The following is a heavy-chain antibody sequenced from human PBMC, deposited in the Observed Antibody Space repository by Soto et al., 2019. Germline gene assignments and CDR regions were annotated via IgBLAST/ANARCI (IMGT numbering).Heavy chain of an antibody. Sequence: SETLSLTCAVYGGSFSGYYWSWIRQPPGKGLEWIGEINHSGSTNYNPSLKSRVTISVDTSKNQFSLKLSSVTAADTAVYYCARTYNWNYRAYMDVWGKGTTVTVSS. V-gene: IGHV4-34*01. D-gene: IGHD1-7*01. J-gene: IGHJ6*03. CDR1: GGSFSGYY. CDR2: INHSGST. CDR3: ARTYNWNYRAYMDV.